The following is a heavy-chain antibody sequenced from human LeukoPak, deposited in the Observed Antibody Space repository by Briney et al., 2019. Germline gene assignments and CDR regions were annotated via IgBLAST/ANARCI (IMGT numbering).Heavy chain of an antibody. V-gene: IGHV3-30*02. CDR1: GFTFSSYG. Sequence: AGGSLRLSCAASGFTFSSYGMHWVRRARGKGLEGVAFIRYDGSNKYYADSVKGRFTISRDNSKNTLYLQMNSLKAEDTAVYYWAKGLGACSGGSCYSPDFDPWGQGTLVTVSS. J-gene: IGHJ5*02. CDR3: AKGLGACSGGSCYSPDFDP. CDR2: IRYDGSNK. D-gene: IGHD2-15*01.